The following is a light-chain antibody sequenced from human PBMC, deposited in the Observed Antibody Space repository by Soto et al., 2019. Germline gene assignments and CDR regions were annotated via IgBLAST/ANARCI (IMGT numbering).Light chain of an antibody. CDR2: DAS. V-gene: IGKV3-11*01. J-gene: IGKJ1*01. CDR3: QQRSNWPPWT. Sequence: EIELTQSPATLSSSPGERATLSCRASQSVSSYLAWYQQKPGQAPRLLIYDASNRATGIPARFSGSGSGTDFTLTISSREPEDFAVYYCQQRSNWPPWTFGQGTKVEIK. CDR1: QSVSSY.